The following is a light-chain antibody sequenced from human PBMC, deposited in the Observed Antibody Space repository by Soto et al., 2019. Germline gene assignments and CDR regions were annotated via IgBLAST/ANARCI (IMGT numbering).Light chain of an antibody. CDR3: AAWDDSLNGRV. J-gene: IGLJ3*02. CDR1: SSNIGSHF. V-gene: IGLV1-47*01. CDR2: RDG. Sequence: QSVLTQPPSASGTPGQSLTISCSGSSSNIGSHFVYWYQHLPGTAPKLLIFRDGQRPSGVPARFFGSKSGTSASLAISGLRSEDEADYYCAAWDDSLNGRVFGGGTKVTVL.